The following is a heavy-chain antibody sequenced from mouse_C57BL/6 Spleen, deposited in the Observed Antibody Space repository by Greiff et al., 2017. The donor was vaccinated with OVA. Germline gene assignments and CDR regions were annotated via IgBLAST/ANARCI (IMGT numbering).Heavy chain of an antibody. CDR2: IYPRSGNT. D-gene: IGHD1-1*01. Sequence: ESGAELARPGASVKLSCKASGYTFTSYGISWVKQRTGQGLEWIGEIYPRSGNTYYNEKFKGKATLTADKSSSTAYMELRSLTSEDSAVYCCARGGTTVVEGAWSMDYWGQGTSVTVSS. CDR3: ARGGTTVVEGAWSMDY. V-gene: IGHV1-81*01. CDR1: GYTFTSYG. J-gene: IGHJ4*01.